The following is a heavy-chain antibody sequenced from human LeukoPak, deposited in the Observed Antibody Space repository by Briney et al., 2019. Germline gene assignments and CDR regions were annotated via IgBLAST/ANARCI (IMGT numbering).Heavy chain of an antibody. CDR2: IKQDGSEK. Sequence: GGSLRLSCAASGFTFSSYWMSWVRQAPGKGLEWVANIKQDGSEKYYVDSVKGRFTISRDNAKNSLYLQMNSLRAEDTAVYYCARDPRSNWNDDGMDVWGQGTTVTVSS. CDR3: ARDPRSNWNDDGMDV. D-gene: IGHD1-1*01. CDR1: GFTFSSYW. V-gene: IGHV3-7*01. J-gene: IGHJ6*02.